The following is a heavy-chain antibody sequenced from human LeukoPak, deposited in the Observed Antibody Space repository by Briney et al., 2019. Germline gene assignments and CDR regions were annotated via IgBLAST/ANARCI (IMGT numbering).Heavy chain of an antibody. CDR3: ASIGVVIIPDAFDI. D-gene: IGHD3-3*01. Sequence: ASVKVSCKASGNTFTGYYMHWVRQAPGQGLEWMGWINPNSGGTNYAQKFQGRVTMTRDTSISTAYMELSRLRSDDTAVYYCASIGVVIIPDAFDIWGQGTMVTVSS. V-gene: IGHV1-2*02. CDR1: GNTFTGYY. CDR2: INPNSGGT. J-gene: IGHJ3*02.